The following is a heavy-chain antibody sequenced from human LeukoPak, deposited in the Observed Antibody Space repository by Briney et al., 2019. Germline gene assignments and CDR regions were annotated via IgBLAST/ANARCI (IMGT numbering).Heavy chain of an antibody. Sequence: GGSLRLSCAASGFTFSSYGMHWVRQAPGKGLEWVAVISYDGSNKYYADSVKGRFTISRDNSKNTLYLQINSLRAEDTAVYYCATAAIGWYYFDFWGQGALVTVSS. V-gene: IGHV3-30*03. J-gene: IGHJ4*02. CDR3: ATAAIGWYYFDF. CDR2: ISYDGSNK. D-gene: IGHD6-19*01. CDR1: GFTFSSYG.